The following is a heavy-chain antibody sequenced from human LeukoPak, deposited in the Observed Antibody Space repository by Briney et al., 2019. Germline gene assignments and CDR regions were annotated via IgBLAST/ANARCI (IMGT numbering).Heavy chain of an antibody. CDR2: IYHSGST. J-gene: IGHJ4*02. Sequence: SGTLSLTCAVSGGSIDSSNWWSWVRQPPGKGLEWIGEIYHSGSTIYNPSLKSRVTISVDKSNNQFSLKLSSVTAADTAVYFCARHTYGSGSYYNHFDYWGQGTLVTVSS. CDR3: ARHTYGSGSYYNHFDY. V-gene: IGHV4-4*02. CDR1: GGSIDSSNW. D-gene: IGHD3-10*01.